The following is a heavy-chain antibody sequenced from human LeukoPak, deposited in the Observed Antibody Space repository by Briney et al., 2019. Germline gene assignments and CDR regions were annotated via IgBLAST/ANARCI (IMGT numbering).Heavy chain of an antibody. CDR2: IIPIFGTA. J-gene: IGHJ4*02. D-gene: IGHD3-9*01. Sequence: ASVKVSCKASGGTFSSYAISWVRQAPGQGLEWMRGIIPIFGTANYAQKFQGRVTITTDESTSTAYMELSSLRSEDTAVYYCARGRGGYRLRYFDWLDYWGQGTLVTVSS. CDR1: GGTFSSYA. V-gene: IGHV1-69*05. CDR3: ARGRGGYRLRYFDWLDY.